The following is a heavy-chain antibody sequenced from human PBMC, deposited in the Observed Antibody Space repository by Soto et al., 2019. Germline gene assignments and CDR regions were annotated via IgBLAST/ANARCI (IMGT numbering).Heavy chain of an antibody. CDR1: GGSINHYY. J-gene: IGHJ3*02. V-gene: IGHV4-59*12. CDR2: IYYSGII. Sequence: SETLSPTFTVSGGSINHYYWTWIRQPPGKGQEWIAYIYYSGIIYYNPSLMSRVTMPRDTSKNQFFLNLDPVTAADTALYYCAREVGEVDYSSSSDAFDIWGQGTMVT. CDR3: AREVGEVDYSSSSDAFDI. D-gene: IGHD6-6*01.